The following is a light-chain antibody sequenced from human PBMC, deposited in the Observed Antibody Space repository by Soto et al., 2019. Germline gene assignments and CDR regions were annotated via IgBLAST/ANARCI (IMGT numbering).Light chain of an antibody. Sequence: QSVLTQPPSVSGTPGQRVTISCTGSSSNFGAGYEVHWYKQVPGAAPTLVIFNNLIRPSGVPERFSGSKSGTSASLVISGLQAEDEADYYCQSFYSSLRVYVFGSGTKLTVL. CDR1: SSNFGAGYE. CDR2: NNL. CDR3: QSFYSSLRVYV. V-gene: IGLV1-40*01. J-gene: IGLJ1*01.